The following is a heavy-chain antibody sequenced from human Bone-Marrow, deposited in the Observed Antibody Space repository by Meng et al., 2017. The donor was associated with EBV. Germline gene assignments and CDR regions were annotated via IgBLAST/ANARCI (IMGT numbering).Heavy chain of an antibody. CDR2: LIPMTGVA. D-gene: IGHD3-10*01. V-gene: IGHV1-69*01. Sequence: VHVMQSGAEVKKPVSSGMVYCKTSGGTFRSDALSWVRQAPGQGLVWMGGLIPMTGVAHYAQKFQDRVSIIADESTSTHYLELSSLRSEDTAIYFCASESGRGFTPDYWGQGTLVTVSS. J-gene: IGHJ4*02. CDR1: GGTFRSDA. CDR3: ASESGRGFTPDY.